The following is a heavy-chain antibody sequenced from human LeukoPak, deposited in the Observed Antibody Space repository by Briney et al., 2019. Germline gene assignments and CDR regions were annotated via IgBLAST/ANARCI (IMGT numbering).Heavy chain of an antibody. CDR3: AGGSTVTREIDY. V-gene: IGHV3-30*03. J-gene: IGHJ4*02. CDR2: ISYDGSNK. D-gene: IGHD4-17*01. CDR1: GFTFSSYG. Sequence: PGGTLRLSCAASGFTFSSYGMHWVRQAPGKGLEWVAVISYDGSNKYYADSVKGRFTISRDNSKNTLYLQMNSLRAEGTAVYYCAGGSTVTREIDYWGQGTLVTVSS.